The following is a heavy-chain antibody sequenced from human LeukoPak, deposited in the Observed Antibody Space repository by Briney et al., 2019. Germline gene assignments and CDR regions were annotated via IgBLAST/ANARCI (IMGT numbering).Heavy chain of an antibody. V-gene: IGHV4-34*01. CDR1: GGSFSGYY. Sequence: SETLSLTCAVYGGSFSGYYWSWIRQPPGKELEWIGEINHSGSTNYNPSLKSRVTISVDTSKNQFSLKLSSVTAADTAVYYCARSVLRYFDWLLAHAFDIWGQGTLVTVSS. D-gene: IGHD3-9*01. CDR2: INHSGST. CDR3: ARSVLRYFDWLLAHAFDI. J-gene: IGHJ3*02.